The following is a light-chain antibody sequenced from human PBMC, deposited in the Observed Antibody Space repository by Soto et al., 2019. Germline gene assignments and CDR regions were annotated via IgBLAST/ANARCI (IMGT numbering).Light chain of an antibody. V-gene: IGKV1-5*01. CDR2: DAS. CDR3: QQYDSHPYT. CDR1: QSINHW. Sequence: DIQMTQSPSSLSASVGDRVTITCRASQSINHWLAWYQQKPGKAPKFLIYDASTLRNGVPSRFSGRGSGTEFTLAISSLQPDDFATYYCQQYDSHPYTFGRGTKVEI. J-gene: IGKJ2*01.